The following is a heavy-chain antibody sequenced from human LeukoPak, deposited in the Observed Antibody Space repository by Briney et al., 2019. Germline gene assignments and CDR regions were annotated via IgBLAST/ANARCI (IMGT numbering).Heavy chain of an antibody. J-gene: IGHJ4*02. D-gene: IGHD2-21*01. CDR2: ISSSSTI. CDR3: ARGLCGGDCYDY. CDR1: GFTFGSYG. Sequence: PGGSLRLSCAASGFTFGSYGMHWVRQAPGKGLEWVSYISSSSTIYYADSVKGRFTISRDNAKNSLYLQMNSLRAEDTAVYYCARGLCGGDCYDYWGQGTLVTVSS. V-gene: IGHV3-48*01.